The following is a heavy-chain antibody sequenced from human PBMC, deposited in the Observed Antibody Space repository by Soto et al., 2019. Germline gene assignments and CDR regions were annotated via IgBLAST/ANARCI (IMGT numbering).Heavy chain of an antibody. J-gene: IGHJ6*02. V-gene: IGHV3-15*01. D-gene: IGHD2-2*01. Sequence: GSLRLSCTVSGFTFSNAWMTWVRQAPWKGLEWVGRIKSKTDDGTTDYAAPVKGRFTISRDDSRNTLYLQMNSLKTEDTAVYYCTTDSSNWAYYYYYGMDVWGQGTTVTVSS. CDR2: IKSKTDDGTT. CDR3: TTDSSNWAYYYYYGMDV. CDR1: GFTFSNAW.